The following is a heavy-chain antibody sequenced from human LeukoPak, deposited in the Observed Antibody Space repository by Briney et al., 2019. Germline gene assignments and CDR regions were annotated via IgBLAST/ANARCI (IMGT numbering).Heavy chain of an antibody. Sequence: SETLSLTCTVSGGSISSYYWSWIRQPPGKGLEWVGQIYYRGTTNYNPSLKSRVTISIDTSKNQFSLKLSSVTAADTAVYYCARRLKLATPRPGDAFDIWGQGTMVTVSS. J-gene: IGHJ3*02. CDR3: ARRLKLATPRPGDAFDI. V-gene: IGHV4-59*01. CDR2: IYYRGTT. CDR1: GGSISSYY. D-gene: IGHD1-1*01.